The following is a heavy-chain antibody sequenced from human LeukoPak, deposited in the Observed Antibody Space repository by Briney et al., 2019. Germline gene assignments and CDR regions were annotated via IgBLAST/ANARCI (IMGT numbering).Heavy chain of an antibody. J-gene: IGHJ5*02. D-gene: IGHD3-9*01. CDR3: TRRDFDWLREDWFDP. Sequence: GGSLRLSCAASGFTFSGSAMHWVRQASGKGLEWVGRIRSKANSYAPAYAASVKGRFTISRDDSKNTAYLQMNSLKTEDTAVYYCTRRDFDWLREDWFDPWGQGTLVTVSS. CDR1: GFTFSGSA. CDR2: IRSKANSYAP. V-gene: IGHV3-73*01.